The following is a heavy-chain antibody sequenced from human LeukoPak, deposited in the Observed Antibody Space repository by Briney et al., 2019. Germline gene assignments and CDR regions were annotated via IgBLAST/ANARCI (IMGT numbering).Heavy chain of an antibody. Sequence: PGGSLRLSCVVSGFIFDDYYTSWIRQAPGEGLEWISYISGSDNTVFYADSVQGRFTISRDNTKNSLYLQMNSLRTEDTAVYYCARFYDFRHFDVWGRGTLVAVSS. CDR1: GFIFDDYY. CDR3: ARFYDFRHFDV. V-gene: IGHV3-11*04. J-gene: IGHJ2*01. D-gene: IGHD3-3*01. CDR2: ISGSDNTV.